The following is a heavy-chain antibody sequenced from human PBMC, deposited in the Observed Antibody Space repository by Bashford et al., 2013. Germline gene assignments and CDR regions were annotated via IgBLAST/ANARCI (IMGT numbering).Heavy chain of an antibody. Sequence: IRQPPGKGLEWIGYIYYSGRTNYNPSLKSRVTISVDTSKNQFSLKLSSVTAADTAVFYCVRGRDLNYFDSWGQGTLVTVSS. D-gene: IGHD3-3*01. J-gene: IGHJ4*02. V-gene: IGHV4-59*01. CDR2: IYYSGRT. CDR3: VRGRDLNYFDS.